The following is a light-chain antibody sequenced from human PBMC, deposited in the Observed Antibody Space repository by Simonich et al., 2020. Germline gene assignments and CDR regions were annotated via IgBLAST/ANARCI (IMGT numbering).Light chain of an antibody. Sequence: QSALTQPASVSGAPGQSITISCTGTSSDVGCYNYVSWYQQHPGKAPKLMIYDVSKRPSGVSNRFSGSKSGNTASLTISALQADDEADYYCSSYTSSSTWVFGGGTKLTVL. CDR1: SSDVGCYNY. J-gene: IGLJ3*02. V-gene: IGLV2-14*01. CDR2: DVS. CDR3: SSYTSSSTWV.